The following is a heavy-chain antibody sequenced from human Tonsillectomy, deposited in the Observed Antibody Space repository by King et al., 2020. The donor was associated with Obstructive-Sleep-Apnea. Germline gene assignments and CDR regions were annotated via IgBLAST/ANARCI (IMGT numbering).Heavy chain of an antibody. CDR2: IRSKAYGGTT. CDR3: TRDERLTSMRPLEPYFDY. V-gene: IGHV3-49*03. Sequence: VQLVQSGGGLVQPGRSLRLSCTASGFTFGDYAMSWFRQAPGKGLEWVGFIRSKAYGGTTEYAASVKGRFTISRDDSKSIAYLQMNSLKTEDTAVYYCTRDERLTSMRPLEPYFDYWGHGTLVTVSS. J-gene: IGHJ4*01. D-gene: IGHD1-1*01. CDR1: GFTFGDYA.